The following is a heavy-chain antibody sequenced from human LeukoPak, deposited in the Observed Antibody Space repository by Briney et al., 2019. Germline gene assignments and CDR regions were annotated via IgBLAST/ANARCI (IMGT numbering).Heavy chain of an antibody. Sequence: PSETLSLTCTVSGDSVSNGNYYWSWLRQPPGKALEWIGYIYYTGKTYYNPSLEGRVTILVDTSRNHFPVKLSSVTAADTAVYYCARSQNYYGSGDYWSQGTLVTVSS. CDR2: IYYTGKT. J-gene: IGHJ4*02. V-gene: IGHV4-61*03. D-gene: IGHD3-10*01. CDR1: GDSVSNGNYY. CDR3: ARSQNYYGSGDY.